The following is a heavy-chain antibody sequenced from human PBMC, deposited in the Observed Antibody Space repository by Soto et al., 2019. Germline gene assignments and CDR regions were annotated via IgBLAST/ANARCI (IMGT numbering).Heavy chain of an antibody. Sequence: QVQLQESGPGLVKPSQTLSLTCTVSGVSITSGDYYWSWIRQSPGKGLEWIGYIYYGGNTNYNPSLKSRVTISVDTSKNQFSLNLSSVTAADTAVYYCVREAYYYYYGMDVWGQGTTVTVSS. CDR3: VREAYYYYYGMDV. V-gene: IGHV4-30-4*01. CDR1: GVSITSGDYY. J-gene: IGHJ6*02. CDR2: IYYGGNT.